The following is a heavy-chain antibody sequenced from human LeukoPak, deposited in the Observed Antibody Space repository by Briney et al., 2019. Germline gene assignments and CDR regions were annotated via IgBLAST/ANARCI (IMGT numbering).Heavy chain of an antibody. CDR1: VDSDPIGDAA. D-gene: IGHD2-15*01. J-gene: IGHJ4*02. Sequence: QTLSLIHAIWVDSDPIGDAAWNWIRHSPSRGLEWLGRTYCRSKWWLDYAVSVTSRITIKPDTSKNQFSLQLNSVTPEDTSVYYGAKEIAVEGTGFDYWGQGTLVTVSS. CDR2: TYCRSKWWL. CDR3: AKEIAVEGTGFDY. V-gene: IGHV6-1*01.